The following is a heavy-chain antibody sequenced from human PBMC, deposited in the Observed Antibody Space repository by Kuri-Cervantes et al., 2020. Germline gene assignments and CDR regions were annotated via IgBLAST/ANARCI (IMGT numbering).Heavy chain of an antibody. J-gene: IGHJ6*02. CDR3: ARGPGSGYLSYYYYYGMDV. Sequence: GESLKISCAASGFTFSSYAMHWVRQAPGQGLEWMGWISAYNGNTNYAQKLQGRVTMTTDTSTSTAYMELRSLRSDDTAVYYCARGPGSGYLSYYYYYGMDVWGQGTTVTVSS. D-gene: IGHD3-22*01. CDR2: ISAYNGNT. CDR1: GFTFSSYA. V-gene: IGHV1-18*01.